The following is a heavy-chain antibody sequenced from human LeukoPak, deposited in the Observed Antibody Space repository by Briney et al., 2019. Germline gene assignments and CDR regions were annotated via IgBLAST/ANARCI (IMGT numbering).Heavy chain of an antibody. J-gene: IGHJ4*02. V-gene: IGHV3-74*01. CDR1: GFTFSSYW. CDR3: ARVQLEMATIPEY. CDR2: INTDGTST. D-gene: IGHD5-24*01. Sequence: PGGSLRLSCAASGFTFSSYWMHWVRQTPGKGLVWVSRINTDGTSTDYADSVKGRFTISRDNAKNSVYLQMNSLRDEDTAVYYCARVQLEMATIPEYWGQGTLVTVSA.